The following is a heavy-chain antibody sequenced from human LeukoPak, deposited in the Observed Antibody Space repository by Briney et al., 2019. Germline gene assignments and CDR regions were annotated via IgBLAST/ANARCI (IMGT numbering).Heavy chain of an antibody. D-gene: IGHD3-3*01. J-gene: IGHJ3*02. CDR3: AKDLSPITNTFDI. CDR1: GFTFSNYW. CDR2: IKPDGSAQ. Sequence: GGSLRLSCAASGFTFSNYWMTWVRQAPGKGLEWVANIKPDGSAQYYADSVRGRFTISRDNSNNTLYLQMNSLRAEDTAMYYCAKDLSPITNTFDIWGRGTMVTVSS. V-gene: IGHV3-7*03.